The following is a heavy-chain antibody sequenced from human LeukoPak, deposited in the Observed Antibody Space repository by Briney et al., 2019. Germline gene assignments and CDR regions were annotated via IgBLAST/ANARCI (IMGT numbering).Heavy chain of an antibody. J-gene: IGHJ4*02. Sequence: SQTLSLTCTVSGGSISSGDYYWSWIRQPPGKGLEWIGYIYYSGSTYYNPSLKSRVTISVDTSKNQFSLKLSSVTAADTAVYYCAGSMERFLEWYLHFGYWGQGTLVTVSS. CDR2: IYYSGST. CDR1: GGSISSGDYY. CDR3: AGSMERFLEWYLHFGY. V-gene: IGHV4-30-4*08. D-gene: IGHD3-3*01.